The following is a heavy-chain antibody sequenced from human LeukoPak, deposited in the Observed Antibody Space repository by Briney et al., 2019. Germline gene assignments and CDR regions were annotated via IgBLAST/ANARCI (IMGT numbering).Heavy chain of an antibody. D-gene: IGHD1-14*01. CDR1: GFTFSSYG. CDR2: ISYDGSNK. J-gene: IGHJ4*02. CDR3: AKLMFDVTDDY. V-gene: IGHV3-30*18. Sequence: GGSLRLSCAASGFTFSSYGMHWVRQAPGKGREWVAVISYDGSNKYYADSVKGRFTISRDNSKNTLYLQMNSLRAEDTAVYYCAKLMFDVTDDYWRQGTLVTVPS.